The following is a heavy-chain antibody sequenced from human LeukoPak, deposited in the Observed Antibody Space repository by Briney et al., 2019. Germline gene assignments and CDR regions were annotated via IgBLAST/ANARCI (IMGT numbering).Heavy chain of an antibody. Sequence: GASVKVSCKPSGGTFSSYAISWVRQAPGQGLEWMGGIIPIFGTANYAQKFQGRVTITTDESTSTAYMELSSLRSEDTAVYYCARVWPHYYDSSGPPGAFDIWGQGTMVTVSS. V-gene: IGHV1-69*05. CDR2: IIPIFGTA. CDR3: ARVWPHYYDSSGPPGAFDI. D-gene: IGHD3-22*01. J-gene: IGHJ3*02. CDR1: GGTFSSYA.